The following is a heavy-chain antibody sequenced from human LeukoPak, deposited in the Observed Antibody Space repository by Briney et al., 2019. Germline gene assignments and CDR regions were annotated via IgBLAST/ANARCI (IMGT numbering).Heavy chain of an antibody. V-gene: IGHV3-74*01. D-gene: IGHD4-23*01. Sequence: GGSLRLSCVASGFTFTNYWMHWVRQAPGKGLVWVARMNSDASSTSYADSVKGRFSISRANAKKTLYLQMNSLRAEDTAVYYCARGPDYGGPLRGQGTLVTVSP. CDR1: GFTFTNYW. CDR2: MNSDASST. J-gene: IGHJ4*02. CDR3: ARGPDYGGPL.